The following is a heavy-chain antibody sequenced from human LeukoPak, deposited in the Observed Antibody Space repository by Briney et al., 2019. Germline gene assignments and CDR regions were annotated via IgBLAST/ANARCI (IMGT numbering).Heavy chain of an antibody. J-gene: IGHJ5*02. V-gene: IGHV4-30-4*01. Sequence: PSQTLSLTCTVSGGSVSSGDYYWSWIRQPPGKGLEWIGYIYYSGSTYYNPSLKSRVTISVDTSKNQFSLKLSSVTAPDTAVYYCARERFYCSSTSCYPNWFDPWGQGTLVTVSS. CDR1: GGSVSSGDYY. D-gene: IGHD2-2*01. CDR2: IYYSGST. CDR3: ARERFYCSSTSCYPNWFDP.